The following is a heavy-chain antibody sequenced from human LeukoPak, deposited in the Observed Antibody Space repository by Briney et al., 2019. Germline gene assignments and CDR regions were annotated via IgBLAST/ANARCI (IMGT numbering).Heavy chain of an antibody. CDR2: IKQDGSEK. V-gene: IGHV3-7*01. D-gene: IGHD1-26*01. CDR3: AGDGSCGSTQYNWFDP. Sequence: GGSLRLSCAGAGFSFSRYWMNWVRQAPGKGLEWVANIKQDGSEKYYVDSVKGRFTISRDNARNSLYLQMNSLRAEDTAVYYCAGDGSCGSTQYNWFDPWGQGTLVTVSS. CDR1: GFSFSRYW. J-gene: IGHJ5*02.